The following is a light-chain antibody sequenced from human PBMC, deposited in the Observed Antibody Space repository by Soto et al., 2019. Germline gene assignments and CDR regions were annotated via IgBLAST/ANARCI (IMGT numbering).Light chain of an antibody. CDR3: AAWDDSLNGNYV. Sequence: QSVLSQPPAASGTPGQGVAIACSGSRSNIGSNTVNWYQQLPGTAPKLFIYSNNQRPSGVPDRFSGSKSGTSASLAISGLQSEDEADYYCAAWDDSLNGNYVFGTGTKVTV. CDR2: SNN. J-gene: IGLJ1*01. CDR1: RSNIGSNT. V-gene: IGLV1-44*01.